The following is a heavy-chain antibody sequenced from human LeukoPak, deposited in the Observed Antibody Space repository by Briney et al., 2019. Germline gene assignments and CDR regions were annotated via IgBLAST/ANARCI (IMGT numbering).Heavy chain of an antibody. Sequence: GGSLRLSCAASGFTFSIYWMSWVRQAPGKGLEWVASMKGDGSVKHFLDSVEGRFTISRDNAKNSLYLQMNSLRAEDTAVYYCARSYDSSGYYFRTVEYWGQGTLVTVSS. CDR3: ARSYDSSGYYFRTVEY. D-gene: IGHD3-22*01. V-gene: IGHV3-7*01. J-gene: IGHJ4*02. CDR2: MKGDGSVK. CDR1: GFTFSIYW.